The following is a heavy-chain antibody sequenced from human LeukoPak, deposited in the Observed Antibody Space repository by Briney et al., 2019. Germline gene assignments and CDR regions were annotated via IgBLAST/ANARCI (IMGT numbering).Heavy chain of an antibody. J-gene: IGHJ4*02. Sequence: SETLSLTCTVSGGSISSSSYYWSWIRQPAGKGLEWIGRIYATGSTKYNPSLQSRVIISVDTSKNQFSLKLSSLTAADTAVYFCARGSLGREVAAYFDYWGQGTQVTVSS. D-gene: IGHD6-19*01. CDR1: GGSISSSSYY. V-gene: IGHV4-61*02. CDR3: ARGSLGREVAAYFDY. CDR2: IYATGST.